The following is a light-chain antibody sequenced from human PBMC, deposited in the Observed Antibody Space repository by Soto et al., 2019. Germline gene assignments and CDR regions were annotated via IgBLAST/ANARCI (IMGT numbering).Light chain of an antibody. CDR3: QQYNSYPYT. V-gene: IGKV1-5*03. CDR1: QSINSW. Sequence: DIQMTQSPSTLSASVGDRVTITCRASQSINSWLAWYQQKPGKAPKLLIYKASSLESGVPSRFSGGGSGTEFTLTISSLQPDDFATYYCQQYNSYPYTFGQGTTLEIK. CDR2: KAS. J-gene: IGKJ2*01.